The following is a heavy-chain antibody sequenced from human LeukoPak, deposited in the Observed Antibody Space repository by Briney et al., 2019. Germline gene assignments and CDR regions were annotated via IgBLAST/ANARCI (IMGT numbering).Heavy chain of an antibody. CDR3: TTLRFLGYYYGMDV. CDR1: GFTFSNAW. J-gene: IGHJ6*02. D-gene: IGHD3-3*01. V-gene: IGHV3-15*01. Sequence: PGGSLRLSCAASGFTFSNAWMSWVRQAPGKGLEWVGCIKSKTDGGTTDYAAPVKGRFTISRDDSKNTLYLQMNSLKTEDTAVYYCTTLRFLGYYYGMDVWGQGTTVTVSS. CDR2: IKSKTDGGTT.